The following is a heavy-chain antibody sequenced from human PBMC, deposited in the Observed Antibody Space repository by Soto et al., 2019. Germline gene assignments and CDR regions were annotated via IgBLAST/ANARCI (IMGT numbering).Heavy chain of an antibody. CDR3: ARRWCSGGSCYYYYYGMDV. D-gene: IGHD2-15*01. V-gene: IGHV1-2*02. CDR1: GYTFTGYY. J-gene: IGHJ6*02. CDR2: INPNSGGT. Sequence: ASVKVSCKASGYTFTGYYMHWVRQAPGQGLEWMGWINPNSGGTNYAQKFQGRVTMTRDTSISTAYMELSRPRSDDTAVYYCARRWCSGGSCYYYYYGMDVWGQGTTVTVSS.